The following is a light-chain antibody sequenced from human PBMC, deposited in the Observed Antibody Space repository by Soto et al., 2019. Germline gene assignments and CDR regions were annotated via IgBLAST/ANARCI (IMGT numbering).Light chain of an antibody. CDR3: SSYTSSSTLV. V-gene: IGLV2-14*01. Sequence: QSALAQPASVSGSPRQSITISCAGTGSDVGGYHYVSWYQQHPGKAPKLMIYGVTNRPSAVSNRFSGSKSGNTASLTISGPQAEDEADYYCSSYTSSSTLVFGTGTRSPS. J-gene: IGLJ1*01. CDR1: GSDVGGYHY. CDR2: GVT.